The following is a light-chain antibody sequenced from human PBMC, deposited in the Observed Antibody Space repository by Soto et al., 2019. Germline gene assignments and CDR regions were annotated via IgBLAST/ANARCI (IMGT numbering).Light chain of an antibody. Sequence: TXXXVTXXCXASQGIXSYLAWYQQKPGKAPKLLIYAASTLQSGVPSRFXGXXXXXXXXLTISCLQSEDFATYYCQQYYSYPPTFGGGTKVXXK. CDR2: AAS. CDR3: QQYYSYPPT. V-gene: IGKV1-8*01. CDR1: QGIXSY. J-gene: IGKJ4*01.